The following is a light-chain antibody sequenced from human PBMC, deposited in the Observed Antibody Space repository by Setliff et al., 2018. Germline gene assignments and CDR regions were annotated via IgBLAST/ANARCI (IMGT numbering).Light chain of an antibody. V-gene: IGLV1-44*01. CDR2: QDS. J-gene: IGLJ2*01. CDR3: AAWDVSLNEVV. Sequence: QSALTQPPSASGTPGQRVTISCSGSSSNIGSKTVNWYQQLPGTAPKLLISQDSQRPSGVPDRFSGSKSGTSASLAISGLQSEDEADYYCAAWDVSLNEVVFGGGTKSPS. CDR1: SSNIGSKT.